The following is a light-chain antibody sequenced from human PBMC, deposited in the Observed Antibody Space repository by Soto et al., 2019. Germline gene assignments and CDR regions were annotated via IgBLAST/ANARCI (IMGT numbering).Light chain of an antibody. V-gene: IGKV1-5*01. CDR2: DAS. Sequence: DILMTQSPSTLSASVGDRVIITCRASQSISNWLAWFQQKPGKAPKLLIYDASSLDSGVPSRFSGSGSGTEFTLTISSLQPDDFASYYCQQYYSYSGTFGPGTKVDIK. CDR3: QQYYSYSGT. J-gene: IGKJ3*01. CDR1: QSISNW.